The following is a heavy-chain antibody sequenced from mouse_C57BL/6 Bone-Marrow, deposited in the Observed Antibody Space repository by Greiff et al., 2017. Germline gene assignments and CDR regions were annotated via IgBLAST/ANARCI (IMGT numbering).Heavy chain of an antibody. CDR3: ARLEMVTTNYYAMDY. V-gene: IGHV5-6*01. Sequence: EVHLVESGGDLVKPGGSLKLSCAASGFTFSSYGMSWVRQTPDKRLEWVATISSGGSYTYYPDSVKGRFTISRDNAKNTLYLQMSSLKSEDTAMYYCARLEMVTTNYYAMDYWGQGTSVTVSS. J-gene: IGHJ4*01. CDR1: GFTFSSYG. D-gene: IGHD2-3*01. CDR2: ISSGGSYT.